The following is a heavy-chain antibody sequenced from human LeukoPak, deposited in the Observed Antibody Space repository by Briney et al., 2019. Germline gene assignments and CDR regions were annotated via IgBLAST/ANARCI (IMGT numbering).Heavy chain of an antibody. Sequence: GGSLRLSCAASGFTFDDYAMHWVRQAPGKGLEWVSGISWNSGSIGYADSVKGRFTISRDNAKNSLYLQMNSLRAEDTALYYCAKVKQWLGDGADWYFDLWGRGTLVTVSS. D-gene: IGHD6-19*01. CDR2: ISWNSGSI. CDR3: AKVKQWLGDGADWYFDL. J-gene: IGHJ2*01. V-gene: IGHV3-9*01. CDR1: GFTFDDYA.